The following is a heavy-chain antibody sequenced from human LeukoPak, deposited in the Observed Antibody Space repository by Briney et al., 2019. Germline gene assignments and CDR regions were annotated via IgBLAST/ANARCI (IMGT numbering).Heavy chain of an antibody. J-gene: IGHJ4*02. Sequence: GGSLRLSCAASGFTFSDYYMSWIRRAPGKGLEWVSYISSSGSTIYYADSMKGRFTISRDNAKNSLYLQMNSLRAEDTAVYYCARGSSSWPTLNDYWGQGTLVTVSS. CDR1: GFTFSDYY. CDR3: ARGSSSWPTLNDY. V-gene: IGHV3-11*01. D-gene: IGHD6-13*01. CDR2: ISSSGSTI.